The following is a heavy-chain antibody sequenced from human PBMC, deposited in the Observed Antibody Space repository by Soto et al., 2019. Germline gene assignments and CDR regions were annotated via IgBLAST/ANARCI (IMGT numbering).Heavy chain of an antibody. CDR3: AADATAWQQMVPSDY. D-gene: IGHD2-8*01. J-gene: IGHJ4*02. CDR2: IAVGSGYT. V-gene: IGHV1-58*01. Sequence: ASVKVSCKASGFTFTSSAFQWVRQARGQRLEWIGWIAVGSGYTNYAQRFQDRVTLTRDMSTATTYMELSRLTSEDTAIYYCAADATAWQQMVPSDYWGQGTLVTVSS. CDR1: GFTFTSSA.